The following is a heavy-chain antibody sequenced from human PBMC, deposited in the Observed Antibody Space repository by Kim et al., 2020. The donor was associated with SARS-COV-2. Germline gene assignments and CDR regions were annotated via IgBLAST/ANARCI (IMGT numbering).Heavy chain of an antibody. CDR1: GFTFNNAW. D-gene: IGHD2-15*01. Sequence: GGSLRLSCAASGFTFNNAWMSWVRQAPGKGLEWVGRIKSETDGGTTDYGAPVKGRFTISRDDSKNTVYLQMTNLKTEDAAVYYCNIVVDRGLDYLGQGALVTVSS. CDR2: IKSETDGGTT. CDR3: NIVVDRGLDY. J-gene: IGHJ4*02. V-gene: IGHV3-15*01.